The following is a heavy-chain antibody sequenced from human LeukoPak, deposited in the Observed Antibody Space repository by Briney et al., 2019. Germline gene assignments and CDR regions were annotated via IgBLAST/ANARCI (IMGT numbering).Heavy chain of an antibody. V-gene: IGHV3-30*04. D-gene: IGHD6-19*01. CDR1: GSTFSSYA. Sequence: QSGGSLRLSCAASGSTFSSYAMHWVRQAPGKGLEWVAVISYDGSDKYYADSVQGRFTISRDNSKNTLYLQMNSLRAEDTAVYYCARGSGRGWYRPLLFDYWGQGTLLTVSS. CDR3: ARGSGRGWYRPLLFDY. CDR2: ISYDGSDK. J-gene: IGHJ4*02.